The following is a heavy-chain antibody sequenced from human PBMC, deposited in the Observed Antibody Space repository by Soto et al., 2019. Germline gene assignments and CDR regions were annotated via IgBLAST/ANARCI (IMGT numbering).Heavy chain of an antibody. Sequence: GASVKVSCKASGYTFTSYGISWVRQAPGQGLEWMGWISAYNGNTNYAQKLQGRVTMTTDTSTSTAYMELRSLRSDDTAVYYCARGMDYYDSSGYDTYDVHYYYYGMDVWGQGTTVTVSS. V-gene: IGHV1-18*01. D-gene: IGHD3-22*01. CDR3: ARGMDYYDSSGYDTYDVHYYYYGMDV. CDR1: GYTFTSYG. J-gene: IGHJ6*02. CDR2: ISAYNGNT.